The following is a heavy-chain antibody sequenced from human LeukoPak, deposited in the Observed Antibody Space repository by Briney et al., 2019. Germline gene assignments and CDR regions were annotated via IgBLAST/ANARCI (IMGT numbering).Heavy chain of an antibody. V-gene: IGHV4-59*01. CDR2: IYYSGST. CDR3: ARGGTTFGLLSPRSAYYYGMDV. D-gene: IGHD3-10*01. Sequence: PSETLSLTCTVSGGSISSYYWSWIRQPPGKGLEWIGYIYYSGSTNYNPSLKSRVTISVDTSKNQFSLKLSSVTAADTAVYYCARGGTTFGLLSPRSAYYYGMDVWGQGTTATVSS. CDR1: GGSISSYY. J-gene: IGHJ6*02.